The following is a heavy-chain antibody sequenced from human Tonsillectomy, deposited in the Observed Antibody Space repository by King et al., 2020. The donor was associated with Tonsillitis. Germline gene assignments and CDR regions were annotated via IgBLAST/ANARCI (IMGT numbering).Heavy chain of an antibody. V-gene: IGHV2-5*01. CDR2: IYWNDDK. CDR1: GFSLSTSGVG. D-gene: IGHD5-18*01. CDR3: AHRLLSDSGYSCGLDY. Sequence: ITLKESGPTLVKPTQTLTLTCTFSGFSLSTSGVGVGWIRQPPGKALEWLALIYWNDDKRYSPSLKSRLTITKDTSKNQVVLTMTNMDPVDTATYYCAHRLLSDSGYSCGLDYWGQGTLVTVSS. J-gene: IGHJ4*02.